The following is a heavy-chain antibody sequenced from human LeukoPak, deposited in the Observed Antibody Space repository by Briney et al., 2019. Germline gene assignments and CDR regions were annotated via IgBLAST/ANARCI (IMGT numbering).Heavy chain of an antibody. J-gene: IGHJ4*02. CDR3: ARGGYYDFWSGFYFDY. CDR1: GGSFSGYY. Sequence: PSETLSLTCAVYGGSFSGYYWSWIRQPPGKGLEWIGEINHRGSTNYNPSLKSRVTISVDTSKNQFSLKLSSVTAADTAVYYCARGGYYDFWSGFYFDYWGQGTLVTVSS. D-gene: IGHD3-3*01. V-gene: IGHV4-34*01. CDR2: INHRGST.